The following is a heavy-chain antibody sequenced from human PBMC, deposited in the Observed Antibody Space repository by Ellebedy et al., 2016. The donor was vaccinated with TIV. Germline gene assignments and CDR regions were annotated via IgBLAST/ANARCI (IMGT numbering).Heavy chain of an antibody. Sequence: MPSETLSLTCAVYGGSFRGYYWSWIRQPPETGLEWIGSIYYSGSTYYNPSLKSRVTISVDTSKNQFSLKLSSVTAADTAVYYCARDNRITMVRVYTNWFDPWGQGTLVTVSS. J-gene: IGHJ5*02. V-gene: IGHV4-34*11. CDR3: ARDNRITMVRVYTNWFDP. D-gene: IGHD3-10*01. CDR2: IYYSGST. CDR1: GGSFRGYY.